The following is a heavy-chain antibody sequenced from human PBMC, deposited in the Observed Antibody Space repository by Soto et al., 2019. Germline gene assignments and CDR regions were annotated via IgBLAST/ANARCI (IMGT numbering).Heavy chain of an antibody. CDR1: GFTFSSDG. CDR3: ARVTADHYAGHQWFDY. V-gene: IGHV3-33*01. Sequence: QVQLLESGGGVVQPGRSLRLSCAASGFTFSSDGMHWVRQAPGKGLEWVEGIWYDGRNKYYADSVKGRFTISRDNSKSTLYLRLGSQRAEDTAVYYCARVTADHYAGHQWFDYWGQGTLVTVSS. J-gene: IGHJ4*02. CDR2: IWYDGRNK. D-gene: IGHD2-21*02.